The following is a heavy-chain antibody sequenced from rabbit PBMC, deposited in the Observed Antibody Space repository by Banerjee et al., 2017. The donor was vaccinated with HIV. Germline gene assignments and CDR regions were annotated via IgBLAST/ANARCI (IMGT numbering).Heavy chain of an antibody. CDR1: GFSFSSSYY. D-gene: IGHD4-1*01. CDR2: IYTAGSGST. J-gene: IGHJ4*01. Sequence: QSLEESGGDLVQPEGSLTLTCTASGFSFSSSYYMCWVRQAPGKGLEWIGCIYTAGSGSTYYASWAKGRFTISKASWTTVTLQMTSLTAADTASYFCARDLAGVIGWNFGLWGPGTLVTVS. V-gene: IGHV1S40*01. CDR3: ARDLAGVIGWNFGL.